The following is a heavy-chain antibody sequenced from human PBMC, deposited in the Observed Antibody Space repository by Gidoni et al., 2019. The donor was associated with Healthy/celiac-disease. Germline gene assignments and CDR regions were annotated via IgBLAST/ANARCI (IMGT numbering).Heavy chain of an antibody. J-gene: IGHJ3*02. D-gene: IGHD3-10*01. CDR2: IYPGDSDT. CDR3: ARPTGITDAFDI. CDR1: GYSCTCYW. Sequence: EVQLVQAGAGGKNPGESLQTPCRGSGYSCTCYWIGWMRQMPGKGLEWMGIIYPGDSDTRYSPSFQGQVTISADKSISTAYLQWSSLEASDTAMYYCARPTGITDAFDIWGQGTMVTVSS. V-gene: IGHV5-51*01.